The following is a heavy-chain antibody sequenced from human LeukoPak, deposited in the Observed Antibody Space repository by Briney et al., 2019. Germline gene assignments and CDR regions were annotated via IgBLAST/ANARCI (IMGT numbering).Heavy chain of an antibody. CDR1: GGSFSGYY. V-gene: IGHV4-34*01. CDR2: INHSGST. D-gene: IGHD6-19*01. J-gene: IGHJ4*02. CDR3: ASSSGWYTQFDY. Sequence: SETLSLTCAVYGGSFSGYYWSWIRQPPGKGLEWIGEINHSGSTNYNPSLKSRVTMSVDTSKNQFSLKLSSVTAADTAVYYCASSSGWYTQFDYWGQGTLVTVSS.